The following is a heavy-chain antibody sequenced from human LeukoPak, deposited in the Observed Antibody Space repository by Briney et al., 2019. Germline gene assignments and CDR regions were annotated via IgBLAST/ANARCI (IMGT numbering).Heavy chain of an antibody. CDR3: ARGAVRGVIIPYYFDY. V-gene: IGHV4-34*01. D-gene: IGHD3-10*01. Sequence: SETLSLTCAVNGGSFSGYYWSWIRQPPGKGQESSGEINHSGSTNYNPSLKSRVTISVDTSKNQFSLKLSSVTAADTAVYYCARGAVRGVIIPYYFDYWGQGTLVTVSS. CDR1: GGSFSGYY. CDR2: INHSGST. J-gene: IGHJ4*02.